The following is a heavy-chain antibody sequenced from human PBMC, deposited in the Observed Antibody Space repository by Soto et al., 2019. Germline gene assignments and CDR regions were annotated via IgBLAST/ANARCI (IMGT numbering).Heavy chain of an antibody. CDR2: FDPEDGET. Sequence: ASVKVSCKVSGYTLTELSMHWVRQAPGKGLEWMGGFDPEDGETNYAQKFQGRVTMTEDTSTDTAYMELSSLRSEDTAVYYCATAYYDFWSGYYGSGSFDYWGQGTLVTVSS. V-gene: IGHV1-24*01. CDR3: ATAYYDFWSGYYGSGSFDY. J-gene: IGHJ4*02. D-gene: IGHD3-3*01. CDR1: GYTLTELS.